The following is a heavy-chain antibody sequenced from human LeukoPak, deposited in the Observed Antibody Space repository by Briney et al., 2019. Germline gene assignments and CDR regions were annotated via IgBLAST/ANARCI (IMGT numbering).Heavy chain of an antibody. CDR3: ARIPLTNDFWSGYPLEAFDY. D-gene: IGHD3-3*01. J-gene: IGHJ4*02. CDR1: GYSFTSYW. Sequence: HGESLKISCKGSGYSFTSYWISWVRQMPGKGLEWLGRIDPSDSYTNYSPSFQGHVTISADKSISTAYLQWSSLKASDTAMYYCARIPLTNDFWSGYPLEAFDYWGQGTLVTVSS. CDR2: IDPSDSYT. V-gene: IGHV5-10-1*01.